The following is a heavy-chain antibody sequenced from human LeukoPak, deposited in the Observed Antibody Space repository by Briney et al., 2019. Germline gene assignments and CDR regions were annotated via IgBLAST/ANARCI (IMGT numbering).Heavy chain of an antibody. CDR3: ARVHYDFWSGQDY. J-gene: IGHJ4*02. CDR2: ISYDRSNK. Sequence: GGSLRLSCAASGFTFSSYAMHWVRQAPGKGLEWVAVISYDRSNKYYADSVKGRFTISRDNSKNTLYLQMNSLRAEDTAVYYCARVHYDFWSGQDYWGQGTLVTVSS. CDR1: GFTFSSYA. V-gene: IGHV3-30*04. D-gene: IGHD3-3*01.